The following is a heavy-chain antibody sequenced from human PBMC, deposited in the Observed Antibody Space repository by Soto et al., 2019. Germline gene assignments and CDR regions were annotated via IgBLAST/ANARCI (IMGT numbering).Heavy chain of an antibody. V-gene: IGHV4-59*01. D-gene: IGHD6-13*01. CDR3: ARDSSSWTNWFDP. CDR2: IYYSVST. Sequence: PSETLSLTCTVSGGSISSYYWSWIRQPPGKGLEWIGFIYYSVSTNYNPSLKSRVTISVDTSKNQFSLKLSSVTAADTAVHYCARDSSSWTNWFDPWGQGTRVTVSP. CDR1: GGSISSYY. J-gene: IGHJ5*02.